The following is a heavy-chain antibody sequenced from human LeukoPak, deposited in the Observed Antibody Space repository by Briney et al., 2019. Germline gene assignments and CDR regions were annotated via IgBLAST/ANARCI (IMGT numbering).Heavy chain of an antibody. D-gene: IGHD5/OR15-5a*01. Sequence: SETLSLTCAVYGGSFSGYYWSWILQPPGKGLEWIGEINHSGSTNYNPSLKSRVAMSVDTSKNQFSLKLSSVTAVDTAVYYCASVFRWGQGTLVTVSS. CDR1: GGSFSGYY. V-gene: IGHV4-34*01. CDR3: ASVFR. CDR2: INHSGST. J-gene: IGHJ4*02.